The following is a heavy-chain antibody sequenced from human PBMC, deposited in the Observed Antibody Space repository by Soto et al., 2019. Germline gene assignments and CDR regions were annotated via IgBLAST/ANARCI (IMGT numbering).Heavy chain of an antibody. CDR2: INHSGST. CDR3: ARVGRSYYDSSGYYYARRYGMDV. Sequence: SETLSLTCAVYGGSFIGYYWSWIRQPPGKGLEWIGEINHSGSTNYNPSLKSRVTISVDTSKNQFSLKLSSVTAADTAVYYCARVGRSYYDSSGYYYARRYGMDVWGQGTTVTVSS. D-gene: IGHD3-22*01. CDR1: GGSFIGYY. J-gene: IGHJ6*02. V-gene: IGHV4-34*01.